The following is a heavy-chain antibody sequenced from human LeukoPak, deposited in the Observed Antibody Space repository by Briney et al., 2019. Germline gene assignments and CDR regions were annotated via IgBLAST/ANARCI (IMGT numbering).Heavy chain of an antibody. Sequence: GGSLRLSCAASGFTFSSYAMSWVRQAPRKGLEWVSAISGSGGSTYYADSVKGRFTISRDNSKNTLYLQMNTLRAEDTAVYYCASRYCSSTSCPIANWGQGTLVTVSS. CDR3: ASRYCSSTSCPIAN. V-gene: IGHV3-23*01. CDR1: GFTFSSYA. CDR2: ISGSGGST. D-gene: IGHD2-2*01. J-gene: IGHJ4*02.